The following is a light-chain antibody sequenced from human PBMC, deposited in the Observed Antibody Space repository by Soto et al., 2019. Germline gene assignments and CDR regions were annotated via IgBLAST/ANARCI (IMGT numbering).Light chain of an antibody. CDR2: DAS. CDR1: QSISSW. V-gene: IGKV1-5*01. CDR3: QQYNSYSGT. Sequence: SASVGDRVTITCRASQSISSWLAWYQQKPGKAPKLLIYDASSLESGVPSRFSGSGSGTEFTLTISSLQPDDFATYYCQQYNSYSGTLGQGTKVDIK. J-gene: IGKJ1*01.